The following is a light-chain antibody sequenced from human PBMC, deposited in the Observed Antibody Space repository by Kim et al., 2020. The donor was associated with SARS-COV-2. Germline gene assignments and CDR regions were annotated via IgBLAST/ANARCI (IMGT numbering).Light chain of an antibody. V-gene: IGLV1-47*01. CDR3: ASWDDSLSGWV. J-gene: IGLJ3*02. CDR2: RNN. CDR1: SSNIVSNS. Sequence: GQRVTISCSGRSSNIVSNSVYWYQQLPGTAPKLLIYRNNQRPSGVPDRFSGSKSGASASLAISGLRSEDEADYYCASWDDSLSGWVFGGGTKVTVL.